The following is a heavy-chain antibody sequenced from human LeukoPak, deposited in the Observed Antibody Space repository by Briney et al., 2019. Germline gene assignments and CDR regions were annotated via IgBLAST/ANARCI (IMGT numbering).Heavy chain of an antibody. V-gene: IGHV3-7*01. Sequence: GRSLRLSCAASGFTFSSYWMSWVRQAPGKGLEWVANINQDGSDKYYVDSVKGRFTISRDNAKNSLYLQMNGLRVEDTAVYYCARPRGMDVWGQGTTVTVSS. CDR3: ARPRGMDV. CDR1: GFTFSSYW. J-gene: IGHJ6*02. CDR2: INQDGSDK.